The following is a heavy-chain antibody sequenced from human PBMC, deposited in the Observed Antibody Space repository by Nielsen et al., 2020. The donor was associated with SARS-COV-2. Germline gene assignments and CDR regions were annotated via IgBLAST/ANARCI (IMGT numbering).Heavy chain of an antibody. Sequence: SETLSLTCSVSGASINSGIYYWSWVRQHSGKGLEWIGYIYNRGGAYYNPSLRTRVTISADTSKNQFSLQLTSVTAADTAVYYCARHQYREGLDWELKERVIFDYWGQGSLVTVSS. V-gene: IGHV4-31*03. CDR1: GASINSGIYY. CDR2: IYNRGGA. J-gene: IGHJ4*02. CDR3: ARHQYREGLDWELKERVIFDY. D-gene: IGHD1-7*01.